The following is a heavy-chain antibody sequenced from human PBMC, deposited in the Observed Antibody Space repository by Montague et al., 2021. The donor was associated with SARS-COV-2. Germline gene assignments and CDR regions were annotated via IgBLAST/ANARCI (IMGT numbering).Heavy chain of an antibody. D-gene: IGHD3-22*01. V-gene: IGHV4-34*01. CDR2: INHGGST. J-gene: IGHJ4*02. Sequence: SETLSLTCAVYGGSFSGYYWSWIRQPPGKGLEWIGEINHGGSTXXXPSXXXRVTISVDTSKDQFSLKLSSVTAADTAVYYCARGSGWLSRSSYDFDSWGQGTLVTVSS. CDR1: GGSFSGYY. CDR3: ARGSGWLSRSSYDFDS.